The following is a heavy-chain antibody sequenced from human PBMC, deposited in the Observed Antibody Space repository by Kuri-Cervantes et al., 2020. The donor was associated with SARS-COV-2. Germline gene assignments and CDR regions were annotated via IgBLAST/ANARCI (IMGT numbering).Heavy chain of an antibody. CDR3: ATVSYCSGGSCYGGWFDP. CDR1: GYTLTELS. J-gene: IGHJ5*02. D-gene: IGHD2-15*01. CDR2: FDPEDGET. Sequence: ASVQVSCKVSGYTLTELSMHWVRQAPGKGLEWMGGFDPEDGETIYAQKFQGRVTMTEDTSTDTAYMELSSLRSEDTAVYYCATVSYCSGGSCYGGWFDPWGQGTLVTVSS. V-gene: IGHV1-24*01.